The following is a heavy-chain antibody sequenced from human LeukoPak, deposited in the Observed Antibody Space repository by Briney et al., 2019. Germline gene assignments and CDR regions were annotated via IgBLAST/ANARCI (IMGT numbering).Heavy chain of an antibody. CDR2: ISDTGRDT. CDR3: AKRVPYSSSSVYFDY. D-gene: IGHD6-6*01. CDR1: GFSFTSYG. Sequence: GGSLRLSCVASGFSFTSYGMSWVRQAPGKGLEWVSAISDTGRDTYYADSVKGRFTISRDDSKNTLYLQMNSLRADDTAVYYCAKRVPYSSSSVYFDYWGQGPLVTVSS. V-gene: IGHV3-23*01. J-gene: IGHJ4*02.